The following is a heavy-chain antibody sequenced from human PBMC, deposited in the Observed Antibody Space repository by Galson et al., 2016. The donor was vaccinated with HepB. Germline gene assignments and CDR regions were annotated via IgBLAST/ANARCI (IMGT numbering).Heavy chain of an antibody. CDR1: GYTFSNYD. J-gene: IGHJ6*02. V-gene: IGHV1-8*01. CDR2: MNPKSGNT. D-gene: IGHD2-8*01. CDR3: AREGTLPKTNLYGMDV. Sequence: SVKVSCKASGYTFSNYDINWVRQAPGQGPEWMAWMNPKSGNTGYAQSFKARVTMTRDTSISTAYMELYSLTSEDTAVYFCAREGTLPKTNLYGMDVWGQGTTVTVSS.